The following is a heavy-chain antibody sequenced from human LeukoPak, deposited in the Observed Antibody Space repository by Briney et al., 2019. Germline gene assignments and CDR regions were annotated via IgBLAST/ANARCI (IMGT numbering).Heavy chain of an antibody. CDR1: AYTFTDSF. V-gene: IGHV1-2*02. CDR3: PRWGDHGAD. D-gene: IGHD4-17*01. J-gene: IGHJ4*02. Sequence: ASVTVSCTASAYTFTDSFLHWVRQAPGPGLEWMGCINPNSGGTNYAQNFQGTVTLTRDTAITTASMALARLTSDETAAYYSPRWGDHGADWGQGTLVTVSS. CDR2: INPNSGGT.